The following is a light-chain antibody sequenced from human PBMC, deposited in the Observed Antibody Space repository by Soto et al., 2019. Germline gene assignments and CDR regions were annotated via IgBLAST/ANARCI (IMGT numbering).Light chain of an antibody. CDR3: QQRSNWPLFT. Sequence: EIVLTQSPATLSLSPGERATLSCRASQSVSSYLAWYQQKPGQAPRLLIYDASNRATGIPARFSSSGSETDLTLTISSLEPEDFAVYYCQQRSNWPLFTFGPGTKVDIK. CDR2: DAS. V-gene: IGKV3-11*01. CDR1: QSVSSY. J-gene: IGKJ3*01.